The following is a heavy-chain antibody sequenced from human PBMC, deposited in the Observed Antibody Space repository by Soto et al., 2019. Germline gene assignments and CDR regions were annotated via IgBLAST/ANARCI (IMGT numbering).Heavy chain of an antibody. CDR2: IYYSGST. CDR3: ARHQSHSSSYVDP. V-gene: IGHV4-39*01. J-gene: IGHJ5*02. D-gene: IGHD6-13*01. Sequence: SETLSLTCTGSGGSISSSSYYWGWIRQPPGKGLEWIGSIYYSGSTYYNPSLKSRVTISVDTSKNQFSLKLSSVTAADTAVYYCARHQSHSSSYVDPWGQGTLVTVSS. CDR1: GGSISSSSYY.